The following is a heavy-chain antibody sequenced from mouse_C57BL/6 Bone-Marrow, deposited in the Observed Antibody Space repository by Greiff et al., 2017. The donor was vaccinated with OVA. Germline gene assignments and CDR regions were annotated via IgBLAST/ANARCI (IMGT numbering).Heavy chain of an antibody. CDR1: GYTFTDYY. J-gene: IGHJ1*03. V-gene: IGHV1-19*01. Sequence: VQLQQSGPVLVKPGASVKMSCKASGYTFTDYYMNWVKQSHGKSLEWIGVINPYNGGTSYNQKFKGKATLTVDKSYSTAYMELNSLTSEDSAVYYCARPLYGSSPYWYVDVWGTGTTVTVSS. D-gene: IGHD1-1*01. CDR3: ARPLYGSSPYWYVDV. CDR2: INPYNGGT.